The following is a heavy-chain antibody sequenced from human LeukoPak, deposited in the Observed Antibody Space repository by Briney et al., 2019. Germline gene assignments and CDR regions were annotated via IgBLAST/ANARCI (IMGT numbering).Heavy chain of an antibody. CDR2: IYYSGST. D-gene: IGHD3-22*01. J-gene: IGHJ4*02. Sequence: SETLSLTCTVSGGSISSYYWSWIRPPPGKGLEWIGYIYYSGSTNYNPSLKSRVTISVDTSKNQFSLKLSSVTAADTAVYYCAREGYDSSGYYKTDYWGQGTLVTVSS. V-gene: IGHV4-59*01. CDR3: AREGYDSSGYYKTDY. CDR1: GGSISSYY.